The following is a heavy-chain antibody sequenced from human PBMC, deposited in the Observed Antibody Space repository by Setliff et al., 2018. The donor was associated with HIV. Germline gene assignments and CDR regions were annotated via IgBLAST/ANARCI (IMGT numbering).Heavy chain of an antibody. J-gene: IGHJ4*02. V-gene: IGHV4-39*07. CDR2: IYYSGST. CDR3: ASTGYSSGWSFDY. D-gene: IGHD6-19*01. CDR1: GGSISSSSYY. Sequence: SETLSLTCTVSGGSISSSSYYWGWIRQPPGKGLEWIGSIYYSGSTYYNPSLKSRVTISVDTSKDQFSLKLSSVTAADTAVYYCASTGYSSGWSFDYWGQGTLVTVSS.